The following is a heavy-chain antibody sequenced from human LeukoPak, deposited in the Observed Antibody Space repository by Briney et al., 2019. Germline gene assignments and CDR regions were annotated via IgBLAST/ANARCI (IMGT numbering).Heavy chain of an antibody. CDR3: ARGRFSYDSSGYSSFYY. Sequence: PGGSLRLSCVASGFSYSSYGMHWVRQAPGKGLEWVANINQDGSEKYYVDSVKGRFTISRDNAKNSLYLQMNSLRAEDTAVYYCARGRFSYDSSGYSSFYYWGQGTLVTVSS. J-gene: IGHJ4*02. D-gene: IGHD3-22*01. CDR1: GFSYSSYG. V-gene: IGHV3-7*01. CDR2: INQDGSEK.